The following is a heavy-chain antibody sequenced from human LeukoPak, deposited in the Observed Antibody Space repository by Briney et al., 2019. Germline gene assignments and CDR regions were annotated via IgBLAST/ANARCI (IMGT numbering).Heavy chain of an antibody. J-gene: IGHJ4*02. CDR1: GFTFSNYG. V-gene: IGHV3-30*18. Sequence: PGGSLRLSCAASGFTFSNYGMHWVRQAPGKGLEWVAVISYDGSNKYYADSVKGRFTISRDNSKNTLYLQMNSLRAEDTAIYYCAKVPLTSGSYAFDYWGQGTLVTVSS. CDR2: ISYDGSNK. CDR3: AKVPLTSGSYAFDY. D-gene: IGHD3-10*01.